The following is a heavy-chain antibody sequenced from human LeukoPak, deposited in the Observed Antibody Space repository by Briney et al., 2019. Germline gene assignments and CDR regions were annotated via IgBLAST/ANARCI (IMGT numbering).Heavy chain of an antibody. CDR2: ISGSGGST. J-gene: IGHJ4*02. Sequence: GGSLRLSCAASGFTFSSYAMSWVRQAPGKGLEWVSAISGSGGSTYYADSVKGRSTISRDNSKSTLYLQMNSLRAEDTAVYYCAKVLQFYYDSSGYYAGYYFDYWGQGTLVTVSS. V-gene: IGHV3-23*01. CDR1: GFTFSSYA. D-gene: IGHD3-22*01. CDR3: AKVLQFYYDSSGYYAGYYFDY.